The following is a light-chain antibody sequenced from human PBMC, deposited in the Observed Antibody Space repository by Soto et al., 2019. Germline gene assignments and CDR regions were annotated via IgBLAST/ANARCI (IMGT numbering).Light chain of an antibody. V-gene: IGLV2-23*02. Sequence: QSALTQPASVSGSPGQSITISCTGTSSDVGSYNLVSWYQHHPGKAPKLMIYEVSKRPSGVSNRFSGSKSGNTASLTISGLQAEDEADYYCCSYAGSSTYVVFGGGTKLIVL. CDR1: SSDVGSYNL. CDR3: CSYAGSSTYVV. CDR2: EVS. J-gene: IGLJ2*01.